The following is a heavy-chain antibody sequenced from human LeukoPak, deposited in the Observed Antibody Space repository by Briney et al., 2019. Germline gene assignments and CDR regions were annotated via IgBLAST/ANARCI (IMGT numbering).Heavy chain of an antibody. V-gene: IGHV4-39*01. J-gene: IGHJ4*02. D-gene: IGHD1-20*01. Sequence: SETLSLTCTVSGGSISSSSYYWGWIRQPPGKGLEWIGSIYYSGSTYYNPSLKSRVTISVDTSKNQFSLKLSSVTAADTAVYYCARRTQGGNWNDFDYWGQGTLVTVSS. CDR3: ARRTQGGNWNDFDY. CDR2: IYYSGST. CDR1: GGSISSSSYY.